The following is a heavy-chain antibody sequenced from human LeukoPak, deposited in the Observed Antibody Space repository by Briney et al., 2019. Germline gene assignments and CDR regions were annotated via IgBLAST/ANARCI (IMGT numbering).Heavy chain of an antibody. CDR1: GFTFSNSA. J-gene: IGHJ4*02. V-gene: IGHV3-23*01. Sequence: GGSLRLSCAASGFTFSNSALSWVRQAPGKGLEWVSDISGSGGSTYYADSVKGRFTISRDNSKNTLYLQMNSLRAEDTAVYYCAKDRTHFGGDLDYWGQGTLVTVSS. CDR3: AKDRTHFGGDLDY. D-gene: IGHD2-21*02. CDR2: ISGSGGST.